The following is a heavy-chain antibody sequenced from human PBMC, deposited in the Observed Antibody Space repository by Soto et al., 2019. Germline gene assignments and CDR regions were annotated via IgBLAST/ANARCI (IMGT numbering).Heavy chain of an antibody. CDR3: ARSIVPAAILQDAFDI. Sequence: SVKVSCKASGGTFSSYTISWVRQAPGQGLEWMGRIIPILGIANYAQKFQGRVTITADKSTSTAYMELSSLRSEDTAVYYCARSIVPAAILQDAFDIWRQGTMVTVSS. J-gene: IGHJ3*02. CDR2: IIPILGIA. V-gene: IGHV1-69*02. CDR1: GGTFSSYT. D-gene: IGHD2-2*01.